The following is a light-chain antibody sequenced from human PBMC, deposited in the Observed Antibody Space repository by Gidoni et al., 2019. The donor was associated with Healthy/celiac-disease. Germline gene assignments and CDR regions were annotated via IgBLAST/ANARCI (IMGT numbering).Light chain of an antibody. CDR3: QQYGSSLT. CDR1: QSVSSSY. J-gene: IGKJ4*01. Sequence: EIVLTQSPGTLSLSPGERATLSCRASQSVSSSYLAWYQQKPGQAPRLLIYGASSRTDFTLTISRLEPEDFAVYYCQQYGSSLTFGGXTKVEIK. CDR2: GAS. V-gene: IGKV3-20*01.